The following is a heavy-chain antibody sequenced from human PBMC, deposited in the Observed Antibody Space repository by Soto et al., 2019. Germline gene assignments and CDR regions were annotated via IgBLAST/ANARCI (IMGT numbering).Heavy chain of an antibody. D-gene: IGHD6-19*01. Sequence: PSETLSLTCTVSGGSISSSSYYWGWMRQPPGKGLEWIGSIYYSGSTYYNPSLKSRVTISVDTSKNQFSLKLSSVTAADTAVYYCARHWMAVAVFDPWGQGTLVTVSS. CDR3: ARHWMAVAVFDP. J-gene: IGHJ5*02. CDR1: GGSISSSSYY. V-gene: IGHV4-39*01. CDR2: IYYSGST.